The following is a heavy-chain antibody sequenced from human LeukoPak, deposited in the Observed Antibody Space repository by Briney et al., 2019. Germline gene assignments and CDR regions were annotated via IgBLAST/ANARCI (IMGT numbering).Heavy chain of an antibody. V-gene: IGHV1-2*02. CDR2: INPNSGGT. CDR1: GYTFTGYY. J-gene: IGHJ6*03. CDR3: ARDSSGWPRDYYYYYMDV. Sequence: ASVKLSCKAPGYTFTGYYMHWVRQAPGQGLEWMGWINPNSGGTNYAQKFQGRVTMTRDTSISTAYMELSRLRSDDTAVYYCARDSSGWPRDYYYYYMDVWGKGTTVTVSS. D-gene: IGHD6-19*01.